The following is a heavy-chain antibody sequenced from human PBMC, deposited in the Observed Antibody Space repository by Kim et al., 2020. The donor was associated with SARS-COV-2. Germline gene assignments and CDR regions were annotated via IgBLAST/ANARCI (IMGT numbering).Heavy chain of an antibody. CDR2: IWYDGSNK. CDR3: ARGKWSSGWHRDYYDSSGYYYY. V-gene: IGHV3-33*01. J-gene: IGHJ4*02. CDR1: GFTFSSYG. D-gene: IGHD3-22*01. Sequence: GGSLRLSCAASGFTFSSYGMHWVRQAPGKGLEWVAVIWYDGSNKYYADSVKGRFTISRDNSKNTLYLQMNSLRAEDTAVYYCARGKWSSGWHRDYYDSSGYYYYWGQGTLVTVSS.